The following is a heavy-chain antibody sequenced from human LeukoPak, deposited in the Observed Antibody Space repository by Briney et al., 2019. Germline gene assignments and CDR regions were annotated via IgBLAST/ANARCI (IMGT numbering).Heavy chain of an antibody. J-gene: IGHJ3*02. CDR1: GFIFDDYA. Sequence: GGSLRLSCAASGFIFDDYAMHWVRQAPGKGLEWVSGISWNSGKIDYADSVKGRFTISRDNAQNSLYLQMNSLRAEDTAVYYCARERRQWQPFDIWGQGTMVTVSS. D-gene: IGHD6-19*01. CDR3: ARERRQWQPFDI. V-gene: IGHV3-9*01. CDR2: ISWNSGKI.